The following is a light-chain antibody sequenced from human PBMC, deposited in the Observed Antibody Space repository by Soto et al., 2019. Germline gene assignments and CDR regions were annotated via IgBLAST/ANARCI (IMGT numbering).Light chain of an antibody. CDR3: LSFDSSLRVV. V-gene: IGLV1-40*01. Sequence: QSVLTQPPSVSGAPRQRVTISCTGSSSNIGAGYDVHWYQQLPGRAPKLLIYGNTNRPSGVPDRFSGSKSGTSASLAITGLQAEDEADYYCLSFDSSLRVVFGGGTKLTVL. J-gene: IGLJ2*01. CDR2: GNT. CDR1: SSNIGAGYD.